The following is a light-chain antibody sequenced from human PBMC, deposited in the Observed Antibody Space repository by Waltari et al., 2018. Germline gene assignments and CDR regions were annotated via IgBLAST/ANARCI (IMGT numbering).Light chain of an antibody. CDR3: QTGGHGTWV. CDR2: VNSDGSH. Sequence: QLVVTQSPSASASLGASVKPTCTLSSGPSRNAIAWLQQHPERGPRYLMKVNSDGSHSRGAEIPDRFSGSSSGAERYLTISNLQSEDEADYYCQTGGHGTWVFGGGTKLTVL. V-gene: IGLV4-69*01. J-gene: IGLJ3*02. CDR1: SGPSRNA.